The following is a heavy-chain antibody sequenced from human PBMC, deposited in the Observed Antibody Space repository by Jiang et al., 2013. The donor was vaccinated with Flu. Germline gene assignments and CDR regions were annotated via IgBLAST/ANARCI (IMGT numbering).Heavy chain of an antibody. CDR2: INPSGGST. Sequence: EVKKPGASVKVSCKASGYTFTSYDINWVRQATGQGLEWMGIINPSGGSTSYAQKFQGRVTMTRDTSTSTVYMELSSLRSEDTAVYYCARSSPHSYGLPTYYFDYWGQGTLVTVSS. CDR1: GYTFTSYD. J-gene: IGHJ4*02. D-gene: IGHD5-18*01. V-gene: IGHV1-46*01. CDR3: ARSSPHSYGLPTYYFDY.